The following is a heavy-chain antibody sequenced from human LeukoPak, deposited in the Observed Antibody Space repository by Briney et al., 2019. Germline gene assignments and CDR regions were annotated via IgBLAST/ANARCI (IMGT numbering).Heavy chain of an antibody. Sequence: ASVKVSCKASGYTFTSYYMHWVRQAPGQGLEWMGIINPSGGSTTYAQKFQGRVTMTRDTSTSTVYMELSSLRSEDTAVYYCARAYYHDSSDYYFPLDYWGQGTLVTVSS. CDR3: ARAYYHDSSDYYFPLDY. J-gene: IGHJ4*02. CDR1: GYTFTSYY. V-gene: IGHV1-46*01. D-gene: IGHD3-22*01. CDR2: INPSGGST.